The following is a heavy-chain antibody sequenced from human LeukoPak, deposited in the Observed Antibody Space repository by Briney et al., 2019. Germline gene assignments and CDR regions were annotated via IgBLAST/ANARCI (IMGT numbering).Heavy chain of an antibody. CDR1: GGSISSYY. Sequence: SETLSLTCTVSGGSISSYYWSWIRQPAGKGLEWIGRIYTSGSTNYNPSLKSRVTISVDTSKNQFSLKLSSVTAADTAVYYCGRGPDYYYYMDVWGKGTTVTISS. CDR2: IYTSGST. J-gene: IGHJ6*03. CDR3: GRGPDYYYYMDV. V-gene: IGHV4-4*07.